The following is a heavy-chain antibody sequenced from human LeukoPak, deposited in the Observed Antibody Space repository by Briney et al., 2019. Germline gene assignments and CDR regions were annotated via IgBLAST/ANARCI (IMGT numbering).Heavy chain of an antibody. J-gene: IGHJ6*02. Sequence: ASVKVSCKASGYTFTSYYMHWVRQAPGQGLEWMGIINPSGGSTSYAQKFQGRVTMTRDTSTSTVYMELSSLRSEDTAVYYCARAGRRYCSSTSCYTSPPTYYYYYGMGVWGQGTTVTVSS. D-gene: IGHD2-2*02. CDR1: GYTFTSYY. CDR2: INPSGGST. V-gene: IGHV1-46*01. CDR3: ARAGRRYCSSTSCYTSPPTYYYYYGMGV.